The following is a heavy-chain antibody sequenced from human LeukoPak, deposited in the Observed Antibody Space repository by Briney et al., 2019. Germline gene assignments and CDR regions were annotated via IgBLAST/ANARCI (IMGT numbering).Heavy chain of an antibody. D-gene: IGHD1-1*01. CDR3: AGFERRTLYYGMDV. CDR1: GGSFSGYY. V-gene: IGHV4-59*01. CDR2: IYYSGST. Sequence: SETLSLTCAVYGGSFSGYYWSWIRQPPGKGLEWIGYIYYSGSTNYNPSLKSRVTISVDTSKNQFSLKLSSVTAADTAVYYCAGFERRTLYYGMDVWGQGTTVTVSS. J-gene: IGHJ6*02.